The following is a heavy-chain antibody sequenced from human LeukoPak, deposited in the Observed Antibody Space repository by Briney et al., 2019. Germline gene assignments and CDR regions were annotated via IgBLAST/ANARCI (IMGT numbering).Heavy chain of an antibody. CDR1: GGSISRYY. D-gene: IGHD6-13*01. CDR2: IYYSVTT. CDR3: ARVVGDTSTWGPRWFDP. V-gene: IGHV4-59*01. Sequence: SETLSLTCTVSGGSISRYYWSWIRQPPGKGLEWIAYIYYSVTTHYNPSLKSRVTISVDTSKNQFSLKLTSVTAADTAVYFCARVVGDTSTWGPRWFDPWGQGTLVTAS. J-gene: IGHJ5*01.